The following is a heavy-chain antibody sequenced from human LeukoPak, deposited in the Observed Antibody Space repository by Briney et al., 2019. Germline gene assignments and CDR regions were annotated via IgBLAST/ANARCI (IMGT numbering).Heavy chain of an antibody. CDR2: TSPKRGAT. J-gene: IGHJ4*02. V-gene: IGHV1-2*02. D-gene: IGHD6-19*01. CDR3: ARLCTSGCWGFDY. Sequence: ASVKVSCKASGYTFTDYYIHWVRQAPGQGLEWMGWTSPKRGATNSAQKFQDRVTMTRDTSISTAYMELSSLRSDDTAVYYCARLCTSGCWGFDYWGQGTLVTVSS. CDR1: GYTFTDYY.